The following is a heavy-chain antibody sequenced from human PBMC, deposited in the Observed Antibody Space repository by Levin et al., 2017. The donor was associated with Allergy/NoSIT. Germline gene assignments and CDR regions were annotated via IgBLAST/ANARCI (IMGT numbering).Heavy chain of an antibody. CDR3: AKDQEVRGYSYGQFDY. CDR2: ISWNSGSI. V-gene: IGHV3-9*01. CDR1: GFTFDDYA. D-gene: IGHD5-18*01. Sequence: GGSLRLSCAASGFTFDDYAMHWVRQAPGKGLEWVSGISWNSGSIGYADSVKGRFTISRDNAKNSLYLQMNSLRAEDTALYYCAKDQEVRGYSYGQFDYWGQGTLVTVSS. J-gene: IGHJ4*02.